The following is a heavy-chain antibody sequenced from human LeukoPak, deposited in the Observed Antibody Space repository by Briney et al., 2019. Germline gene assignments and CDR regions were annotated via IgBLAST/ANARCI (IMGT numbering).Heavy chain of an antibody. CDR2: INAGNGNT. J-gene: IGHJ6*02. CDR1: GYTLSSHA. V-gene: IGHV1-3*01. CDR3: ARERWHCRVNCYSVYYYALDV. D-gene: IGHD2-15*01. Sequence: ASVKVSCKASGYTLSSHALHWVRQAPGQRLEWMGWINAGNGNTKYSQKFEGRVTITRDTSASIAYMELSSLTSEDTAVYYCARERWHCRVNCYSVYYYALDVWGQGTTVTVSS.